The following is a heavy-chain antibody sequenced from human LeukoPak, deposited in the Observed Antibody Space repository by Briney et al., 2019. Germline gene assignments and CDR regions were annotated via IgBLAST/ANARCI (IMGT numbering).Heavy chain of an antibody. Sequence: SETLSLTCTVSGGSISSYYWSWIRQPAGKGLEWIGRIYTSGSTNYNPSLKRRVTMSVDTSKNQFSLKLSSVTAADTAVYYCARGVVPAEPNWFDPWGQGTLVTVSS. J-gene: IGHJ5*02. CDR3: ARGVVPAEPNWFDP. CDR2: IYTSGST. D-gene: IGHD2-2*01. CDR1: GGSISSYY. V-gene: IGHV4-4*07.